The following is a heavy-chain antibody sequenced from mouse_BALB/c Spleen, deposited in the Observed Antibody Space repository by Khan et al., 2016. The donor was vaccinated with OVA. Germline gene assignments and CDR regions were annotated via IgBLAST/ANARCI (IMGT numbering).Heavy chain of an antibody. J-gene: IGHJ3*01. CDR2: INPDSSTI. Sequence: EVKLLESGGGLVQPGGSLKLSCAASGFDFSRYWMSWVRQAPGKGLEWIGEINPDSSTINYTPSLKDKFIISRDNAKNTLYLQMGKVRSEDTALYYCARPYRYDGRAWFAYWGQGTLVTVSA. CDR1: GFDFSRYW. V-gene: IGHV4-1*02. D-gene: IGHD2-14*01. CDR3: ARPYRYDGRAWFAY.